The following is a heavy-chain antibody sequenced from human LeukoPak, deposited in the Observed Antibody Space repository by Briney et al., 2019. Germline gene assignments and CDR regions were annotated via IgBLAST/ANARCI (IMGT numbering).Heavy chain of an antibody. CDR3: ARQITSPGTWGWDVIDF. Sequence: PSETLSLTCTVSGGSINNTSYYWGWIRQPPGRGLEWIGSIYYRGNTYYNPSLKSRVTISVDTSKNQFSLKLSSVTAADTAVYYCARQITSPGTWGWDVIDFWGQGTLVTVSS. D-gene: IGHD6-13*01. CDR2: IYYRGNT. V-gene: IGHV4-39*01. J-gene: IGHJ4*02. CDR1: GGSINNTSYY.